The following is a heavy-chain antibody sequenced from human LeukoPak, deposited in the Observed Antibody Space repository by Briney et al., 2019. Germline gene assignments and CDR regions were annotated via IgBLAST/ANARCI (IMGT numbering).Heavy chain of an antibody. CDR2: ISGGSGTI. V-gene: IGHV3-48*02. D-gene: IGHD3-22*01. Sequence: GGSLRLSCAASGFSFSSYAMNWVRQAPGKGLEWVAYISGGSGTIYYADSVKGRFTTSRDNAKNSLYLQMNSLRDEDTAVYYCARKTWDSSGYYCLDYWGQGTLVTVSS. CDR1: GFSFSSYA. CDR3: ARKTWDSSGYYCLDY. J-gene: IGHJ4*02.